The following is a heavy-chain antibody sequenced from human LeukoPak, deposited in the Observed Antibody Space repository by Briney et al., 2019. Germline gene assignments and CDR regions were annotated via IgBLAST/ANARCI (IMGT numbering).Heavy chain of an antibody. CDR1: GFTFSSYA. V-gene: IGHV3-23*01. CDR3: AKGSGSITIFGVVIHFDY. J-gene: IGHJ4*02. D-gene: IGHD3-3*01. Sequence: GGSLRLSCAASGFTFSSYAMSWVRQAPGKGLEWVSAISGSGGSTYYADSVKGRFTISRDNSKNTLYLQMNSLRAEDTAVYYCAKGSGSITIFGVVIHFDYWGQGTLVTVPS. CDR2: ISGSGGST.